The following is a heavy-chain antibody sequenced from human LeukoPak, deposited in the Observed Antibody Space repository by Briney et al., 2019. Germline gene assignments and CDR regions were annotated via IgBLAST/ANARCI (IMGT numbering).Heavy chain of an antibody. V-gene: IGHV3-13*01. D-gene: IGHD3-9*01. CDR1: GFTFSSYA. CDR2: IGTAGDT. J-gene: IGHJ4*02. CDR3: EKTAYDILTGQPIFDY. Sequence: GGSLRLSCAASGFTFSSYAMHWVRQAQGKGLEWVSAIGTAGDTYYPGSVKGRFTISRENAKNSLYLQMNSLRAGDTAVYYCEKTAYDILTGQPIFDYWGQGTLVTVSS.